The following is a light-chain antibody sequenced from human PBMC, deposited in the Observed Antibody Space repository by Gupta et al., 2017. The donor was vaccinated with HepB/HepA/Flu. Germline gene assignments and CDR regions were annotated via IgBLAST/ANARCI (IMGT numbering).Light chain of an antibody. CDR1: QSLLHRNVYNY. CDR2: LGS. Sequence: DIVMTQSPLSLSVTPGEPASISCRSSQSLLHRNVYNYLNWYLHKPGQSPQLLIYLGSNRASGVPDRFRASGSGTDFTLKISRVDAEDVGVYYCMHGLQTGTFGKGTKVEIK. J-gene: IGKJ1*01. V-gene: IGKV2-28*01. CDR3: MHGLQTGT.